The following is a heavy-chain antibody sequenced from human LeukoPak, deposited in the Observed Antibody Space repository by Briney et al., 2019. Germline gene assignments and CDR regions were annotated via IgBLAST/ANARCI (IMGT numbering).Heavy chain of an antibody. V-gene: IGHV4-59*12. CDR3: ARGPFVYYDSSGYYYANWFDP. CDR2: IYYSGST. J-gene: IGHJ5*02. CDR1: GGSISSYY. D-gene: IGHD3-22*01. Sequence: KPSETLSLTCTVSGGSISSYYWNWIRQPPGKGLEWIGYIYYSGSTNYNPSLKSRVTISVDTSKNQFSLKLSSVTAADTAVYYCARGPFVYYDSSGYYYANWFDPWGQGTLVTVSS.